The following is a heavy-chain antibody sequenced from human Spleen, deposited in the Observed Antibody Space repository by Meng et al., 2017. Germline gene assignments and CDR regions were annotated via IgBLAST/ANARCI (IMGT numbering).Heavy chain of an antibody. J-gene: IGHJ4*02. V-gene: IGHV4-4*02. D-gene: IGHD2-21*01. CDR3: ARVGESGDSLDS. CDR1: GDSISSRDW. Sequence: QVQLREAGPGLVKPSGTLSLTAAGSGDSISSRDWWSWVRQPPGKGLEWIGEIYHIGSTNYNPSLKSRVTILVDKSKNEFSLDLSSVTAADTAVYYCARVGESGDSLDSWGQGTLVTVSS. CDR2: IYHIGST.